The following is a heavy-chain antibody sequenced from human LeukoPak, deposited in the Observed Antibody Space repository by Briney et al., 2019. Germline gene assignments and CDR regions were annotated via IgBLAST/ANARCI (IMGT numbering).Heavy chain of an antibody. CDR3: ARVWDLPFDC. V-gene: IGHV1-2*02. D-gene: IGHD1-26*01. J-gene: IGHJ4*02. CDR2: ISPNSGDT. Sequence: GASVKVSCKASGYTFTGYYMHWVRQAPGQGLEWMGWISPNSGDTNYAQKFQGRVTMTRDMSISTAYMELGRLTSDDTAVYYCARVWDLPFDCWGQGTLVTVSS. CDR1: GYTFTGYY.